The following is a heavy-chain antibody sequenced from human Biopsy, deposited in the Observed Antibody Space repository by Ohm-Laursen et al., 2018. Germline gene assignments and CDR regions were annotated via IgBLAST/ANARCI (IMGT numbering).Heavy chain of an antibody. V-gene: IGHV3-7*01. J-gene: IGHJ4*02. CDR3: AGDER. Sequence: GSLRLSCAASGFMFSASWMSWVRQAPGKGLEWVANINPDGSVKYFADSVKGRFTISRDNAENSMYLQMSSLTVDDTAVYYCAGDERWGQETLVTVSS. CDR2: INPDGSVK. D-gene: IGHD5-24*01. CDR1: GFMFSASW.